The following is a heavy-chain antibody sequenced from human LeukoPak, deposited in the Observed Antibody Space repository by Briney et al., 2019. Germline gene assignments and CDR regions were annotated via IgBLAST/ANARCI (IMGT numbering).Heavy chain of an antibody. D-gene: IGHD2-15*01. CDR2: ISGSGAGT. CDR3: AKMRVAVVVAATFDY. CDR1: GFTFSSYA. J-gene: IGHJ4*02. V-gene: IGHV3-23*01. Sequence: GGSLRLSCTASGFTFSSYAMSWVRQAPGKGLEWVSAISGSGAGTYYADSVKGRFTISRDNSKNTLYLQMNSLRAEDTAIYYCAKMRVAVVVAATFDYWGQGTLVTISS.